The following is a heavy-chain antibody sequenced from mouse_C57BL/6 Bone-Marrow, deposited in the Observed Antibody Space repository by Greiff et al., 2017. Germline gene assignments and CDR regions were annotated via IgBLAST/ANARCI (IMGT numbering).Heavy chain of an antibody. J-gene: IGHJ3*01. V-gene: IGHV1-76*01. CDR3: ARGHITTVVEAY. Sequence: VKLMESGAELVRPGASVKLSCKASGYTFTDYYINWVKQRPGQGLEWIARIYPGSGNTYYNEKFKGKDTLTAEKSSSTAYMQLSSLTSEDSAVYFCARGHITTVVEAYWGQGTLVTVSA. D-gene: IGHD1-1*01. CDR2: IYPGSGNT. CDR1: GYTFTDYY.